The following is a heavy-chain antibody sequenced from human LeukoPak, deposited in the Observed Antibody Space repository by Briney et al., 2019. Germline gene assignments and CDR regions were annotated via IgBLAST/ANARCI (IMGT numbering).Heavy chain of an antibody. CDR1: GFTFSSYW. Sequence: GASLRLSCAASGFTFSSYWMSWVRQAPGKGLEWVATIKVVGTEEYYMDSVKGRFIISRDNAKNSLYLQMNSLRAEDTALYYCARVRTGSGWSFDSWGQGTLVRLST. J-gene: IGHJ4*02. CDR3: ARVRTGSGWSFDS. D-gene: IGHD6-19*01. CDR2: IKVVGTEE. V-gene: IGHV3-7*05.